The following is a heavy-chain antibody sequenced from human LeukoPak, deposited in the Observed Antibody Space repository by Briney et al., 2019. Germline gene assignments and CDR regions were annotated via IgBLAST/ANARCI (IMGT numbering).Heavy chain of an antibody. J-gene: IGHJ5*02. CDR2: IIPIFGTA. D-gene: IGHD6-19*01. CDR1: GFTFSSYA. Sequence: GGSLRLSCAASGFTFSSYAISWVRQAPGQGLEWMGGIIPIFGTANYAQKFQGRVTITADESTSTAYMELSSLRSEDTAVYYCASTVRVAGTYWFDPWGQGTLVTVSS. CDR3: ASTVRVAGTYWFDP. V-gene: IGHV1-69*01.